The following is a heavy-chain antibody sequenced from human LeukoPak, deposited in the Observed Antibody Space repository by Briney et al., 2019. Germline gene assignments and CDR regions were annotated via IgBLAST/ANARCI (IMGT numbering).Heavy chain of an antibody. CDR1: GGSISSYY. Sequence: PSETLSLTCTASGGSISSYYWSWIRQPPGKGLEWIGYIYYSGSTNYNPSLKSRVTISVDTSKNQFSLKLSSVTAADTAVYYCARRRCSGGSCCSYYFDYWGQGTLVTVSS. D-gene: IGHD2-15*01. CDR2: IYYSGST. J-gene: IGHJ4*02. CDR3: ARRRCSGGSCCSYYFDY. V-gene: IGHV4-59*08.